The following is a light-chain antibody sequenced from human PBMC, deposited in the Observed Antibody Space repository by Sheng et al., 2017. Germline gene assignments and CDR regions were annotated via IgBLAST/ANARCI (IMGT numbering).Light chain of an antibody. CDR1: TSNIGRNS. V-gene: IGLV1-44*01. CDR3: ATWDATLNAYV. CDR2: GNS. J-gene: IGLJ1*01. Sequence: QSVLTQSPSVSGPPGQNVAISCSGSTSNIGRNSVSWYQRRPRGGPPRLLIYGNSRRPSEIPGRFSAYMAGTSATLAIIGLQPADEGEYYCATWDATLNAYVFGTGTTVTV.